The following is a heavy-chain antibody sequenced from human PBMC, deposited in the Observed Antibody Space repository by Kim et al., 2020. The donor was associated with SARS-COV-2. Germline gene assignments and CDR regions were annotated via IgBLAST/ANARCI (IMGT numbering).Heavy chain of an antibody. CDR3: ARGLVRGVVDY. V-gene: IGHV4-34*01. Sequence: NNHHPAHKSRVTITVDTTKTQFSLKLSSVTAADAAVYYCARGLVRGVVDYWGQGTLVTVSS. J-gene: IGHJ4*02. CDR2: N. D-gene: IGHD3-10*01.